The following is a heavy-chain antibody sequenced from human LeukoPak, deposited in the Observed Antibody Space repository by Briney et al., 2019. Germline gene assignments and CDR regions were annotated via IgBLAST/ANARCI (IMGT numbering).Heavy chain of an antibody. Sequence: ASVKVSCKTSGYTFSGHYIHWVRQAPGQGLEWLGRIDPKSGGTSFAHNFQGRVTMTTDTSISTVYMDLSSLRSDDTAVYYCARDSRVSADYWGQGTLVTVSS. CDR2: IDPKSGGT. V-gene: IGHV1-2*06. D-gene: IGHD2-8*01. J-gene: IGHJ4*02. CDR3: ARDSRVSADY. CDR1: GYTFSGHY.